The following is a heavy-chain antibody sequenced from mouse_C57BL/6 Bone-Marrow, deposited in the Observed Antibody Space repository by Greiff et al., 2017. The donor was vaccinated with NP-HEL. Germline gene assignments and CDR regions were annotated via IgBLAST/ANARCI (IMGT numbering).Heavy chain of an antibody. V-gene: IGHV3-6*01. CDR1: GYSITSGYY. CDR2: ISYDGSN. CDR3: ARAYGNYRDY. J-gene: IGHJ2*01. Sequence: EVKLEESGPGLVKPSQSLSLTCSVTGYSITSGYYWNWIRRFPGNNLEWVGSISYDGSNNYGPSLKNRISITRDTSKNQFFLKLNSVTAEDTATYYCARAYGNYRDYWGQGTTLTVSS. D-gene: IGHD2-10*02.